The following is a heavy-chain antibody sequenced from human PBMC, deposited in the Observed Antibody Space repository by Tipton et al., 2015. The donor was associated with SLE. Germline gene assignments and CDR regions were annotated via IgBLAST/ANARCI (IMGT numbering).Heavy chain of an antibody. Sequence: QSGAEVKKPGASVKVSCKASGYTFTSYYMHWVRQAPGQGLEWMGIINPSGGSTSYAQKFQGRVTMTRDTSTSTVYMELCSLRSEDTAVYYGAAGSSGYFDYWGQGTLVTVSS. D-gene: IGHD6-6*01. CDR3: AAGSSGYFDY. J-gene: IGHJ4*02. CDR1: GYTFTSYY. V-gene: IGHV1-46*03. CDR2: INPSGGST.